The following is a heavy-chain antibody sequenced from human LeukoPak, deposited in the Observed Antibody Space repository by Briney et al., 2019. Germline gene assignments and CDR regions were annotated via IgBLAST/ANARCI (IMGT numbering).Heavy chain of an antibody. D-gene: IGHD6-6*01. V-gene: IGHV4-59*01. CDR2: IYYSGST. Sequence: SETLSLTCTVSGDSISSYYWSWIRQPPRKALEWIGYIYYSGSTNYNPSLKSRVTISVDTSKNQFSLKLSSVTAADTAVYYCARDYSQLGRFDPWGQGTLVTVSS. J-gene: IGHJ5*02. CDR1: GDSISSYY. CDR3: ARDYSQLGRFDP.